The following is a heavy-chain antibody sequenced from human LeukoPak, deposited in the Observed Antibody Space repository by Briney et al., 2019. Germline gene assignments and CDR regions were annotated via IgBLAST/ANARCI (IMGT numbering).Heavy chain of an antibody. D-gene: IGHD3-22*01. CDR1: GGSISSYY. CDR2: IYTSGST. J-gene: IGHJ3*02. Sequence: SETLSLTCTVSGGSISSYYWSWIRQPAGKGLEWIGRIYTSGSTNYNPSLKSRVTMSVDTSKNQFSLKLSSVTAADTAVYYCASISGDDSSGYHPTPVRAGDAFDIWGQGTMVTVSS. CDR3: ASISGDDSSGYHPTPVRAGDAFDI. V-gene: IGHV4-4*07.